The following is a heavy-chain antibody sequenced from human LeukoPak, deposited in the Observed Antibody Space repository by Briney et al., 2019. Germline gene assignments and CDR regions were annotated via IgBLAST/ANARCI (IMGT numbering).Heavy chain of an antibody. D-gene: IGHD3-22*01. J-gene: IGHJ5*02. Sequence: GGSLRLSCAASGFTFSSYDMNWVRQAPGKGLEWLSYISSSSTIYYADSVKGRFTISRDNAENSLYLQMNSLRAEDTAVYYCARDFHYYDSSGYYEKWFDPWGQGTLVTVSS. CDR2: ISSSSTI. CDR3: ARDFHYYDSSGYYEKWFDP. CDR1: GFTFSSYD. V-gene: IGHV3-48*03.